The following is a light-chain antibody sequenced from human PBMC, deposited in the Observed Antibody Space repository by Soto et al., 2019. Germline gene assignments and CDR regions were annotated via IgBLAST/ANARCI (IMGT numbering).Light chain of an antibody. CDR1: NIGSKN. J-gene: IGLJ2*01. CDR3: QVWDSSTVV. V-gene: IGLV3-9*01. Sequence: SYELTQPLSVSVALGQTARITCGGNNIGSKNVHWYQQKPGQAPVLVIYRDSNRPSGIPERFSGSNSGNTATLTISRAQAGDEADYYSQVWDSSTVVFSGGTKLTVL. CDR2: RDS.